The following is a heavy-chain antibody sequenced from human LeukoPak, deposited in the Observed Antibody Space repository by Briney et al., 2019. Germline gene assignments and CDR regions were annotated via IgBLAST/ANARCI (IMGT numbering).Heavy chain of an antibody. V-gene: IGHV1-2*02. CDR3: ARESPTGTYFSY. CDR1: GYTFTGYH. J-gene: IGHJ4*02. CDR2: INPNSGAT. Sequence: GAPVKVSCKASGYTFTGYHMYWVRQAPGQGLEWMGWINPNSGATNYAQKFQGRATMTRDTSISTAYMELSRLRSDDTAVYYCARESPTGTYFSYWGQGTLVTVSS. D-gene: IGHD2-8*02.